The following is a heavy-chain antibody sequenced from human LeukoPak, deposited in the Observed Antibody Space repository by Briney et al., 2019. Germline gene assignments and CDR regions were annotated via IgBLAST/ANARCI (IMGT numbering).Heavy chain of an antibody. D-gene: IGHD6-13*01. V-gene: IGHV4-4*07. CDR2: IYTSGST. Sequence: SETLSLTCTVPGGSISSYYWSWIRQPAGKGLEWIGRIYTSGSTNYNPSLKSRVTMSVDTSKNQFSLKLSSVTAADTAVYYCARQPGIAAAGPGNYFDDWGQGTLVTVSS. CDR1: GGSISSYY. CDR3: ARQPGIAAAGPGNYFDD. J-gene: IGHJ4*02.